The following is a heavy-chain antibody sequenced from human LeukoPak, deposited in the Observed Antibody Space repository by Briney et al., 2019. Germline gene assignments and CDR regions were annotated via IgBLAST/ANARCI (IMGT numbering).Heavy chain of an antibody. CDR1: GFTFSNYS. D-gene: IGHD6-19*01. CDR2: IDGSGTTI. Sequence: GGSLRLSCAASGFTFSNYSVNWVRQAPGKGLEWVSYIDGSGTTIFYADSVKGRFTVSRDNAKNSMYLQMNSLRAEDTAVYYCATPGSGSGYWGQGTLVTVSS. CDR3: ATPGSGSGY. V-gene: IGHV3-48*01. J-gene: IGHJ4*02.